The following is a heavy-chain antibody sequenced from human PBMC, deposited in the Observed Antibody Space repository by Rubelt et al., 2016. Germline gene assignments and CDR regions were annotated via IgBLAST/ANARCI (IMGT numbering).Heavy chain of an antibody. D-gene: IGHD3-3*01. CDR3: AKDHQALRFLEGGEYYYYAMDV. CDR1: GFTFSSYA. J-gene: IGHJ6*02. V-gene: IGHV3-23*01. Sequence: GGGLVQSGGSLRLSCAASGFTFSSYAMNWVRQAPGKGLEWVSGISGSGGSTYYADSVKGRFTISRDNSKNTLYMQMNSLRGEDTAVYYCAKDHQALRFLEGGEYYYYAMDVWGQGTTVTVSS. CDR2: ISGSGGST.